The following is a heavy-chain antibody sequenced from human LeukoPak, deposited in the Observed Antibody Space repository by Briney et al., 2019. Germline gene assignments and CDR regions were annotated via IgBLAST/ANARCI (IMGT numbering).Heavy chain of an antibody. CDR3: ARDGDGHNYGLIDF. V-gene: IGHV1-18*01. Sequence: ASVRVSCKTSGYSFGSYGFSWVRQAPGQGLEWMAWISARNGNRNFAQKFQDRVLLTTDTSTNTAYMEPRSLKSDDTAVYYCARDGDGHNYGLIDFWGQGTLVSVSS. CDR1: GYSFGSYG. D-gene: IGHD5-24*01. J-gene: IGHJ4*02. CDR2: ISARNGNR.